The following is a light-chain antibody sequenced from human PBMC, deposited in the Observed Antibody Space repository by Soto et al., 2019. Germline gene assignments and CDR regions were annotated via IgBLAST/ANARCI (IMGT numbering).Light chain of an antibody. V-gene: IGKV3-15*01. CDR2: GAS. Sequence: ETVMTQSPATLSVSPGGRATLSCRASQSSSDTLAWYQQKPGQAPRLLIHGASTRATGFPARFSGSGSGTDFTLTISSLEPEDFAVYYCQQRSDWPWTFGQGTKVDIK. J-gene: IGKJ1*01. CDR3: QQRSDWPWT. CDR1: QSSSDT.